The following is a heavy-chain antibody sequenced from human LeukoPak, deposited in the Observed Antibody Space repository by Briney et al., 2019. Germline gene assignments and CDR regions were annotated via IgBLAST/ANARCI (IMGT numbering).Heavy chain of an antibody. D-gene: IGHD6-19*01. J-gene: IGHJ4*02. CDR3: AKGGGYSSAGDY. CDR1: GFTFSSYS. Sequence: GGSLRLSCAASGFTFSSYSMNWVRQAPGKGLEWVSSISSSSSYIYYADSVKGRFTISRDNAKNSLYLQMNSLRAEDTAVYYCAKGGGYSSAGDYWGQGTLVTVSS. V-gene: IGHV3-21*01. CDR2: ISSSSSYI.